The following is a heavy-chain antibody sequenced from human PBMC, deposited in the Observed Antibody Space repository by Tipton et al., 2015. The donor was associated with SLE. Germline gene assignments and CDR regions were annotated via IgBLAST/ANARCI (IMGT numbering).Heavy chain of an antibody. V-gene: IGHV4-30-2*01. Sequence: TLSLTCAVSGGSISSGGYSWSWIRQPPGKGLEWIGYIYDSGSTNYNPSLKSRVTISVDRSKNQFSLKLSSVTAADTAVYYCARGDTPGYYYYGMDVWGQGTTVTVSS. CDR2: IYDSGST. J-gene: IGHJ6*02. CDR1: GGSISSGGYS. D-gene: IGHD2-15*01. CDR3: ARGDTPGYYYYGMDV.